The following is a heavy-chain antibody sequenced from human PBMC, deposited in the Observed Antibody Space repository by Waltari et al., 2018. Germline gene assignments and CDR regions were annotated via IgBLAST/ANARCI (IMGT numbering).Heavy chain of an antibody. D-gene: IGHD4-17*01. J-gene: IGHJ4*02. V-gene: IGHV3-49*04. CDR2: IRIKAYGGKT. CDR1: GFTFGDYA. Sequence: EVQLVESGGGLVQPGRSLRLSCTASGFTFGDYAMSWVRQAPGKGLEGVGFIRIKAYGGKTEYAASVKGRFTISRDDSKSIAYLQMNSLKTEDTAVYYCTREGLYGDYEVDYWGQGTLVTVSS. CDR3: TREGLYGDYEVDY.